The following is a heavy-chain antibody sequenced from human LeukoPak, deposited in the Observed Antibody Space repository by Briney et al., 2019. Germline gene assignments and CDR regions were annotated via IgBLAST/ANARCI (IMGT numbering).Heavy chain of an antibody. V-gene: IGHV3-30*18. CDR3: AKNGWLRSLSVNYFDY. Sequence: GGSLRLSCAASGFTFSSYGMHWVRQAPGKGLEWVAVISYDGSNKYHADSVKGRFTISRDNSKNTLYLQMNSLRAEDTAVYYCAKNGWLRSLSVNYFDYWGQGTLVTVSS. D-gene: IGHD6-19*01. CDR2: ISYDGSNK. J-gene: IGHJ4*02. CDR1: GFTFSSYG.